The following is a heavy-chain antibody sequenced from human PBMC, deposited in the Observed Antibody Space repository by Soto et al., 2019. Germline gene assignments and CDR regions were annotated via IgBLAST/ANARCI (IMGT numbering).Heavy chain of an antibody. V-gene: IGHV4-59*01. CDR2: IYYSGST. CDR3: ARDYTGTPRAHYYYGMDV. J-gene: IGHJ6*04. D-gene: IGHD1-1*01. Sequence: PSVTLSLTCTVSGGSIRSYYWSWIRQTPGKGLEWIGYIYYSGSTNYNPSLKSRVTISVDTSKNQFSLKLSSVTAADTAVYYCARDYTGTPRAHYYYGMDVWGKGTTVTV. CDR1: GGSIRSYY.